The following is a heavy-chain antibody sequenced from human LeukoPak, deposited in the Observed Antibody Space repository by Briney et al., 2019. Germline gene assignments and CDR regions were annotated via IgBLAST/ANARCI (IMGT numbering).Heavy chain of an antibody. CDR2: IYGGGST. CDR3: ARGSGYYLGNY. V-gene: IGHV3-53*01. Sequence: PGRSLRLSCAASGFTVSSIHMSWVRQAPGKGLEWVSVIYGGGSTYYADSVKGRFTISRDNSKNTLYLQMNSLRAEDTAVYYCARGSGYYLGNYWGQGTLVTVSS. J-gene: IGHJ4*02. CDR1: GFTVSSIH. D-gene: IGHD3-22*01.